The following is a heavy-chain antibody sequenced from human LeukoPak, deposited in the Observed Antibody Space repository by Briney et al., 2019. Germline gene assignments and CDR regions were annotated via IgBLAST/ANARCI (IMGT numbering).Heavy chain of an antibody. D-gene: IGHD5-18*01. CDR1: GFTFSDYY. CDR2: ISSSGSTI. J-gene: IGHJ4*02. CDR3: ARDRGTWIQLWYFDY. V-gene: IGHV3-11*01. Sequence: PGGSLRLSCAASGFTFSDYYMSWIRQAPGKGLEWVSYISSSGSTIYYADSVKGRFTISRDNAKNSLYLQMNSLRAEDTAVYYCARDRGTWIQLWYFDYWGQGTLVTVSS.